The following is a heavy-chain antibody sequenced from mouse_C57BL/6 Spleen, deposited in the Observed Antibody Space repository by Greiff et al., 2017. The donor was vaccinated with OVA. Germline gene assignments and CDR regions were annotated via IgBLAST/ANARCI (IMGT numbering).Heavy chain of an antibody. CDR2: IDPSDSET. Sequence: QVQLQQPGAELVRPGSSVKLSCKASGYTFTSYWMHWVKQRPIQGLEWIGNIDPSDSETHYNQKFKDKATLTVDKSSSTAYRQLSSLTYEASAVYYCARGEIPYYYAMDYWGQGTSVTVSS. CDR3: ARGEIPYYYAMDY. CDR1: GYTFTSYW. D-gene: IGHD2-13*01. V-gene: IGHV1-52*01. J-gene: IGHJ4*01.